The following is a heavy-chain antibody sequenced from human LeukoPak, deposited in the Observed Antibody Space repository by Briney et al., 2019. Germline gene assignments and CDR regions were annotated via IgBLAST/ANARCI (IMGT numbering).Heavy chain of an antibody. D-gene: IGHD5-12*01. CDR2: INSGGNT. Sequence: GGSLRVSCAASGFTVSSSYMNWVRQAPGKGLEWVSIINSGGNTYYADSVKGRFTISRDNSKNTLYLQMNNLRAEDTAIYYCARHNMGDYDFFDFWGQGTLFTVSS. J-gene: IGHJ4*02. V-gene: IGHV3-53*01. CDR1: GFTVSSSY. CDR3: ARHNMGDYDFFDF.